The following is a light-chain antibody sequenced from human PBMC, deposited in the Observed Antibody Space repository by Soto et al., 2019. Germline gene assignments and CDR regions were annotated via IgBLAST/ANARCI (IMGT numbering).Light chain of an antibody. J-gene: IGKJ1*01. CDR1: QSVGTY. V-gene: IGKV3-15*01. CDR3: QQYNDCPRT. Sequence: EIVMTQSPATLSVSPGERATLSCRASQSVGTYLAWYQQKPGQAPRLLIYGASTRAAGISPRFSGGGSGTEFTLTISSLQSEDCAVYDCQQYNDCPRTFGQGTKVGIK. CDR2: GAS.